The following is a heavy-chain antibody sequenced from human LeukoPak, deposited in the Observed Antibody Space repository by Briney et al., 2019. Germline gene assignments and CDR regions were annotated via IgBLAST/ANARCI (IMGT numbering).Heavy chain of an antibody. Sequence: GGSLGLSCAASGFTFSSYWMSWVRQAPGKGLEWVTFIFYDGSSKKEADSVKGRFSISRDNSKNTVYLQMNSLRPEDTAVYYCARDFSARYTIDYWGQGTLVTVSS. V-gene: IGHV3-30*03. J-gene: IGHJ4*02. CDR3: ARDFSARYTIDY. CDR2: IFYDGSSK. CDR1: GFTFSSYW. D-gene: IGHD5-18*01.